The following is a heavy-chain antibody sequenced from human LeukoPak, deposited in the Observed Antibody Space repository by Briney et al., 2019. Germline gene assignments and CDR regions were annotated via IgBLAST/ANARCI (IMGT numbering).Heavy chain of an antibody. Sequence: PGGSLRLSCAVSGFTFSSYAMHRVCQAPGKGLEWVSYISSSGSTIYYADSVKGRFTISRDNAKNSLYLQMNSLRAEDTAVYYCAELGITMIGGVWGKGTTVTISS. CDR1: GFTFSSYA. V-gene: IGHV3-48*03. D-gene: IGHD3-10*02. CDR3: AELGITMIGGV. J-gene: IGHJ6*04. CDR2: ISSSGSTI.